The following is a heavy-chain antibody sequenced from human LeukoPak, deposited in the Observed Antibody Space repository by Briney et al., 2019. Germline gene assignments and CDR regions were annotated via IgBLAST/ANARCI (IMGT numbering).Heavy chain of an antibody. CDR3: ARDSATCTNGVCYYYFDY. V-gene: IGHV4-4*07. J-gene: IGHJ4*02. Sequence: PSETLSLTCTVSGGSISSYYWSWIRQPAGKGLEWIGRIYTSGNTNYNPSLKSRVTMSVDTSKNQFSLKLSSVTAADTAVYYCARDSATCTNGVCYYYFDYWGQGTLVTVSS. D-gene: IGHD2-8*01. CDR1: GGSISSYY. CDR2: IYTSGNT.